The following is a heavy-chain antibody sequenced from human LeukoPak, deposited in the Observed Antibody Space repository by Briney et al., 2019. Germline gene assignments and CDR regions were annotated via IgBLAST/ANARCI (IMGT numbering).Heavy chain of an antibody. J-gene: IGHJ4*02. Sequence: PGGSLRLSCTASGFTFGDYAMSWFRQAPGKGLEWVGFIRSEAYGGTTEYAASVKGRFTISRDDSKSIAYLQMNSLKTEDTAVYYCTRARPTHDTRYWGQGTLVTVSS. CDR1: GFTFGDYA. D-gene: IGHD3-22*01. CDR3: TRARPTHDTRY. V-gene: IGHV3-49*03. CDR2: IRSEAYGGTT.